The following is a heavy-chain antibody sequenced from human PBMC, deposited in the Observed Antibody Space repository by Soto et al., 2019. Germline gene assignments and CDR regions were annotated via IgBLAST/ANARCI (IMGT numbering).Heavy chain of an antibody. D-gene: IGHD1-26*01. CDR3: ARGSYSGNDALDF. J-gene: IGHJ4*02. CDR2: FHYTGRA. V-gene: IGHV4-59*13. Sequence: QVQLQESGPGLVKPSEAPSLTCTVSGVSISSSSWCWIRQSPGKELEWIGYFHYTGRATYRPSLRSRVTISVETSTNQQFFLTLSSVTAADTAVCFCARGSYSGNDALDFWGQGIQATVSS. CDR1: GVSISSSS.